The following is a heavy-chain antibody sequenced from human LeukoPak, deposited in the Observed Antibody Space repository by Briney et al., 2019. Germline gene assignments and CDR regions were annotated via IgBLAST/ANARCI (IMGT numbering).Heavy chain of an antibody. Sequence: GGSLRLSCAASGFTFSSYSMNWVRQAPGKGLEWVSPISSSSSYIYYADSVKGRFTISRDNAKNSLYLQMNSLRAEDTAVYYCARVRIAAAGPNYYYYYMDVWGKGTTVTISS. CDR2: ISSSSSYI. D-gene: IGHD6-13*01. CDR3: ARVRIAAAGPNYYYYYMDV. J-gene: IGHJ6*03. V-gene: IGHV3-21*01. CDR1: GFTFSSYS.